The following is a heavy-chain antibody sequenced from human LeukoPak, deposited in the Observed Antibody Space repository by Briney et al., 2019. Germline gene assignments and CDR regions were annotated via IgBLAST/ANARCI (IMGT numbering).Heavy chain of an antibody. CDR1: GFTFSSYG. CDR3: ARGTVTTGPWYFDL. J-gene: IGHJ2*01. Sequence: GGSLRLSCAASGFTFSSYGMHWVRQAPGKGLEWVAVIRYDGSNKYYADSVKGRFTISRDNSKNTLYLQMNSLRAEDTAVYYCARGTVTTGPWYFDLWGRGTLVTVSS. V-gene: IGHV3-33*01. D-gene: IGHD4-17*01. CDR2: IRYDGSNK.